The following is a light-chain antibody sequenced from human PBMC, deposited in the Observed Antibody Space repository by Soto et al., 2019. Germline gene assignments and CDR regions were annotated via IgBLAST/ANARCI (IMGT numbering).Light chain of an antibody. CDR1: SSDVGAYNY. CDR2: DVS. J-gene: IGLJ1*01. CDR3: SSYRDSSTVYV. V-gene: IGLV2-14*03. Sequence: QSALTQPASVSGSPGQSITISCTGTSSDVGAYNYVSWYQQHPGQAPKLMIYDVSNRPSGVSNRFSGSKSGNTASLTISGLQAEDEADYYCSSYRDSSTVYVFGTGTKVTVL.